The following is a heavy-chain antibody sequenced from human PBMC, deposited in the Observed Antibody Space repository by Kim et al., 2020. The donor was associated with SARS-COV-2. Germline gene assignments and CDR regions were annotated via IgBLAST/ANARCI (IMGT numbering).Heavy chain of an antibody. CDR2: IYYSGST. V-gene: IGHV4-59*01. CDR1: GGSISSYY. J-gene: IGHJ4*02. Sequence: SETLSLTCTVSGGSISSYYWSWIRQPPGKGLEWIGYIYYSGSTNYNPSLKSRVTISVDTSKNQFSLKLSSVTAADTAVYYCARALYYYVYFDYWGQGTLVTVSS. CDR3: ARALYYYVYFDY. D-gene: IGHD3-10*02.